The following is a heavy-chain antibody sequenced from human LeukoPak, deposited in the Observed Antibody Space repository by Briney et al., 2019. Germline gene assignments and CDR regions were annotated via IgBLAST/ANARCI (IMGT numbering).Heavy chain of an antibody. CDR3: TTDGIYCSGTRCYGGWFDP. CDR1: GFTFSNAW. D-gene: IGHD2-2*01. V-gene: IGHV3-15*01. CDR2: IKSKLDGGTT. Sequence: GGSLRLSCAASGFTFSNAWMNWVRQAPEKGLEWVGRIKSKLDGGTTDYAAPVKGRFTISRDDSKNTLDLQMRSLKTEDTAVYFCTTDGIYCSGTRCYGGWFDPWGQGTLVTVSS. J-gene: IGHJ5*02.